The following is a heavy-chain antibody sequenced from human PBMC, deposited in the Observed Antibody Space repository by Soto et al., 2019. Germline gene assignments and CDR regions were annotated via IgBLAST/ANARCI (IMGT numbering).Heavy chain of an antibody. D-gene: IGHD4-17*01. V-gene: IGHV1-69*13. CDR1: GGTFSTYG. J-gene: IGHJ4*02. CDR2: IIPKFGTT. Sequence: QVQLVQSGAEVKKPGSSVKVSCKASGGTFSTYGINWVRLAPGQGLEWMGWIIPKFGTTNNAQKFQGKVTLIADDSTNTAYKELKYLRSEDTAVYFCPREGDPYYGGNARSLDYWGQGTLVTVSS. CDR3: PREGDPYYGGNARSLDY.